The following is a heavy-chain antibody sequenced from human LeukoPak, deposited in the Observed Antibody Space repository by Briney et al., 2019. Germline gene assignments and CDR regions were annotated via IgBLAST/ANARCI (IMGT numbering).Heavy chain of an antibody. J-gene: IGHJ5*02. Sequence: PGGSLRLSSAVSVFTFRIYAMSWVRQAPGKGREWGSAISGSGGSTYYADSAKGRFTISRDNSKNTLYLQMNSLKAEDTVVYYCAKDGMYQLLRKTYNWFDPWGQGTLVTVP. V-gene: IGHV3-23*01. CDR2: ISGSGGST. D-gene: IGHD2-2*01. CDR1: VFTFRIYA. CDR3: AKDGMYQLLRKTYNWFDP.